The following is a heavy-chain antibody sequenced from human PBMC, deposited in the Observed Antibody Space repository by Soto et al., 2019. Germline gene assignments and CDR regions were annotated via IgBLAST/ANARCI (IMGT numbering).Heavy chain of an antibody. Sequence: QVQLVQSGAEVKKPGSSVKVSCKASGGTFSSYTISWVRQAPGQGLEWMGRIIPILGIENYAQKFESRVTITAKKSTSTSYMELRSLRSEATDVYYCARDPPYDGDYVGVGDAFDTWGQGTMVTVSS. CDR1: GGTFSSYT. D-gene: IGHD4-17*01. CDR2: IIPILGIE. J-gene: IGHJ3*02. V-gene: IGHV1-69*08. CDR3: ARDPPYDGDYVGVGDAFDT.